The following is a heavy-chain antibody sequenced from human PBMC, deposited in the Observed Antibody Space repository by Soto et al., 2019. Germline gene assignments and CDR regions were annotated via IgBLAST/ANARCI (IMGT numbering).Heavy chain of an antibody. CDR1: GFTFNIYT. CDR3: TRGPDY. Sequence: PGGSLRLSCEASGFTFNIYTINWVRQAPGKGLQWVSSISGNGAYVYYADSVRGRFTVSRDNAKNSVFLLMDSLRPEDTGVYFCTRGPDYWGQGTLVTVSS. J-gene: IGHJ4*02. CDR2: ISGNGAYV. V-gene: IGHV3-21*06.